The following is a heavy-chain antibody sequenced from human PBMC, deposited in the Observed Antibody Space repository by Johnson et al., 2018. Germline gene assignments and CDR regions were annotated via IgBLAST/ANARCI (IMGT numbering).Heavy chain of an antibody. D-gene: IGHD3-22*01. CDR2: ISGSGGST. J-gene: IGHJ1*01. CDR1: GFTFSSYA. Sequence: VQLVECGGGLVQPGGSLRLSCAASGFTFSSYAMNWVRQAPGKGLAGVSAISGSGGSTYYADSVMGRFPISRDNSKNTLYHQRNSLRTEDTALYYRAKAPGVWLGEGAEYFQHWGQGTLVTVSS. CDR3: AKAPGVWLGEGAEYFQH. V-gene: IGHV3-23*04.